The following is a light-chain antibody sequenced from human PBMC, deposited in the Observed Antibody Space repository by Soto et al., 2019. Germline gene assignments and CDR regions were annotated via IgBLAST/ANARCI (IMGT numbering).Light chain of an antibody. Sequence: DIVFRQYPATLSFSPVKRATLSCRASQSVSSYLARYQQKPGQPPRLLIFDASNRAPGIPARFSGSGSGTEFTLTISSLQPDDFATYYCQHYNSYSEAFGQGTKVDIK. CDR3: QHYNSYSEA. CDR2: DAS. CDR1: QSVSSY. J-gene: IGKJ1*01. V-gene: IGKV3-11*01.